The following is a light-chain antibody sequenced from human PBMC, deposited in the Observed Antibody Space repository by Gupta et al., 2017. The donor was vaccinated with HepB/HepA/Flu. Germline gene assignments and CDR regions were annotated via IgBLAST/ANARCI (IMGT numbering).Light chain of an antibody. CDR1: SSNIGAGYD. J-gene: IGLJ3*02. V-gene: IGLV1-40*01. CDR3: QSYDNSLSGRRV. CDR2: VNN. Sequence: QSVLTQPPSVSGAPGQRVTISCPGTSSNIGAGYDVHWYQQLPGTAPKLLNYVNNNRPSGVPDRFSGSKSGTSASLAITGLQPEDEADYYCQSYDNSLSGRRVLGGGTKLTVL.